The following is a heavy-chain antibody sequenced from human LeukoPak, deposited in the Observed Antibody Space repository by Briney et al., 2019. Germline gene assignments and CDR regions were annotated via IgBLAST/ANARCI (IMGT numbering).Heavy chain of an antibody. CDR2: ISGSGGTT. Sequence: PGGSLRLSCAASGLTFSSYAMSWVRQAPGKGLEWVSTISGSGGTTYYADSVEGQFTISRDNSKNTVSLQMNSLRAEDTAIYYCAKSVSPGGYVGCLYFFDDWGQGTLVTVSS. CDR3: AKSVSPGGYVGCLYFFDD. D-gene: IGHD3-10*02. J-gene: IGHJ4*02. V-gene: IGHV3-23*01. CDR1: GLTFSSYA.